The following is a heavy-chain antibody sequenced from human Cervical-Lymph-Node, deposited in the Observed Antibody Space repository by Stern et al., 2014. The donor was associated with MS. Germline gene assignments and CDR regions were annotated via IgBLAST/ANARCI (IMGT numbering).Heavy chain of an antibody. J-gene: IGHJ4*02. CDR2: ISAYNGNT. D-gene: IGHD3-22*01. Sequence: QVQLVQSGAEVKKPGASGKVSCKASGYTFTSYGISWVRQAPGQGLEWMGWISAYNGNTNYAQKLQGRVTMTTDTSTSTAYMELRSLRSDDTAVYYCAMTPQYYYDSSGLDYWGQGTLVTVSS. CDR1: GYTFTSYG. V-gene: IGHV1-18*04. CDR3: AMTPQYYYDSSGLDY.